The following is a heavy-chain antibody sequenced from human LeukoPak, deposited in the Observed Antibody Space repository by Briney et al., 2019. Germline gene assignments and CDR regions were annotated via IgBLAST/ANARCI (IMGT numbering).Heavy chain of an antibody. CDR1: GYTFTSYG. CDR2: ISAYNGNT. CDR3: ARDSPDYYYYYMDV. Sequence: GASVKVSCKASGYTFTSYGISWVRQAPGQGLEWMGWISAYNGNTNYAQKLQGRVTMTTDTSTSTAYMELRSLRSDDTAVYYCARDSPDYYYYYMDVWGKGTTVTISS. V-gene: IGHV1-18*01. J-gene: IGHJ6*03.